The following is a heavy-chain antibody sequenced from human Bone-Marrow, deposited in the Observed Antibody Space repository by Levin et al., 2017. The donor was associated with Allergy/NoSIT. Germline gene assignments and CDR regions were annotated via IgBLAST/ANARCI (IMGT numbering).Heavy chain of an antibody. CDR2: IAFGSGNI. J-gene: IGHJ5*02. Sequence: AASVKVSCKSSGFTFGTAAIHWVRQAPGQRLEWMGWIAFGSGNIRFAERFQGRVTFTRDMSTSTAYMDVTSLGFEDTAVYYCATDRVGGLAPWGQGALVTVSS. V-gene: IGHV1-58*02. CDR3: ATDRVGGLAP. CDR1: GFTFGTAA. D-gene: IGHD1-26*01.